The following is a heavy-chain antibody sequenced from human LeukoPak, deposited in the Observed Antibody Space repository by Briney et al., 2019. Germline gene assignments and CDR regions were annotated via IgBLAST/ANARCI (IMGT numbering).Heavy chain of an antibody. J-gene: IGHJ3*02. Sequence: GGSLRLSCAASGFTVSSNYMSWVRQAPGKGLEWVSVIYSGGSTYYGDSVKGRFTISRDNSKNSLYLQMNSLRAEDMALYYCAKDISPFYSSSWLIRAFDIWGQGTMVTVSS. D-gene: IGHD6-13*01. CDR1: GFTVSSNY. CDR3: AKDISPFYSSSWLIRAFDI. V-gene: IGHV3-53*05. CDR2: IYSGGST.